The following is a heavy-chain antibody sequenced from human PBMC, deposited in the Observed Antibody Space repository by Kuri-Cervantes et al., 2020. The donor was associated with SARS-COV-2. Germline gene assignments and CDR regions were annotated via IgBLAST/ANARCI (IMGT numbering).Heavy chain of an antibody. CDR3: ASHDYYYYMDV. CDR2: ISYSGST. J-gene: IGHJ6*03. Sequence: SETLSLTCTVSDGSTNSYYWSWIRQPPGKGLEWIGYISYSGSTNYNPSLKSRVTISVDTSKNQFSLKLSSVTAADTAVYYCASHDYYYYMDVWGKGTTVTVSS. CDR1: DGSTNSYY. V-gene: IGHV4-59*08.